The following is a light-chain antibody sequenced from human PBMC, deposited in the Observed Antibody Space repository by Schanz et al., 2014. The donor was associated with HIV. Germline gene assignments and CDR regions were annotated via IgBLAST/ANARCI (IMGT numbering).Light chain of an antibody. Sequence: DIQLSQSPSFLSASVGDRVTVTCRASQDISTYLAWYQQKPGKAPNLLIYAASTLHTGVPLRFSGSGSGTDFTLTISGLQPEDVATYYCQNYDSPPRTFGQGTKVEIK. J-gene: IGKJ1*01. CDR2: AAS. CDR3: QNYDSPPRT. CDR1: QDISTY. V-gene: IGKV1-9*01.